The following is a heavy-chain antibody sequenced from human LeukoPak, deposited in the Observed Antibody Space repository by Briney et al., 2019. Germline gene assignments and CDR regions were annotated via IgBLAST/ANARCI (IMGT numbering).Heavy chain of an antibody. J-gene: IGHJ4*02. V-gene: IGHV1-2*02. CDR2: INPNSGGT. CDR1: GYTFTSYG. D-gene: IGHD6-6*01. Sequence: ASVKVSCKASGYTFTSYGISWVRQAPGQGLEWMGWINPNSGGTNYAQKFQGRVTMTRDTSISTAYMELSRLRSDDTAVYYCARSYSSSSSLSFDYWGQGTLVTVSS. CDR3: ARSYSSSSSLSFDY.